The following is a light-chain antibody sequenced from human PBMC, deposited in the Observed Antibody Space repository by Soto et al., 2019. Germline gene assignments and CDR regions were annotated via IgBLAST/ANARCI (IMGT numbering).Light chain of an antibody. J-gene: IGLJ3*02. CDR2: EVS. V-gene: IGLV2-8*01. CDR1: SSDVGGYNY. Sequence: QSVPTQPPSASGSPGQSATISCTGTSSDVGGYNYVSWYQQYPGKAPKLMIYEVSKRPSGVPDRFSGSKSGNTASLTVSGLQDEAESDYHYSSYARSRTWLFGRGTKLTVL. CDR3: SSYARSRTWL.